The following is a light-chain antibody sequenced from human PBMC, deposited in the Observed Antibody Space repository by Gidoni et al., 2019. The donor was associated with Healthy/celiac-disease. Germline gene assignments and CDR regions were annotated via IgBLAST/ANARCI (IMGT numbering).Light chain of an antibody. CDR2: GAS. CDR1: QSVSSSY. J-gene: IGKJ1*01. Sequence: EIVLTQSPGTLSLSPGERATLSCRASQSVSSSYLAWYQQKPGQAPRLLIYGASRRATGIPDRFSGSVSGTDFTLTISRLEPEDFAVYYCQQYGSSPTFGQGTKVEIK. V-gene: IGKV3-20*01. CDR3: QQYGSSPT.